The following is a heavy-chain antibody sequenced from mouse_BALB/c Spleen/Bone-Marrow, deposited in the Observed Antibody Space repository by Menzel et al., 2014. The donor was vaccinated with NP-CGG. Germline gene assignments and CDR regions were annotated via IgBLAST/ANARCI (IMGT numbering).Heavy chain of an antibody. CDR3: SAFYYDFAY. CDR1: GFNIKDYY. CDR2: IDPENGDT. J-gene: IGHJ3*01. D-gene: IGHD2-4*01. V-gene: IGHV14-4*02. Sequence: EVQLQQSGAELVRSGASVKLSCTASGFNIKDYYMHWVKQRPEQGLEWIGWIDPENGDTEYAPKFQGKATMTADTSSNPAYLQLSNLTSEDTAVYYCSAFYYDFAYWGQGTLVTVSA.